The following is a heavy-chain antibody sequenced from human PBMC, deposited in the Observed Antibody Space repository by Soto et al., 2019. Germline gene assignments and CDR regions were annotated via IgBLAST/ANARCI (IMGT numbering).Heavy chain of an antibody. V-gene: IGHV3-21*01. Sequence: GGSLRLSCAASGFTFSSYSMNWVRQAPGKGLEWVSSISSSSSYIYYADSVKGRFTISRDNAKNSLYLQMNSLRAEDTAVYYCASGGQLVSWFDPWGQGTLVTVSS. J-gene: IGHJ5*02. CDR1: GFTFSSYS. D-gene: IGHD6-13*01. CDR2: ISSSSSYI. CDR3: ASGGQLVSWFDP.